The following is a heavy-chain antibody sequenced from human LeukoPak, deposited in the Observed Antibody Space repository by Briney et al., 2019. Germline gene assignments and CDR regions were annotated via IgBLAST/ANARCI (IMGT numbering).Heavy chain of an antibody. D-gene: IGHD3-3*01. J-gene: IGHJ6*03. CDR3: ARVSVWTIYGVVITTYYYYYMDV. V-gene: IGHV1-18*01. Sequence: GASVKVSCKASGYTFTSYGISWVRQAPGQGLEWMGWISAYNGNTEYAQKLQGRVTMTTDTSTSTAYMELRSLRSDDTAVYYCARVSVWTIYGVVITTYYYYYMDVWGKGTTVTVSS. CDR2: ISAYNGNT. CDR1: GYTFTSYG.